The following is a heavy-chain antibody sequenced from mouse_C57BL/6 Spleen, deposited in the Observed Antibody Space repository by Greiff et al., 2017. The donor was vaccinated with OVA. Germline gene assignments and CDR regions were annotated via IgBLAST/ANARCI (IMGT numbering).Heavy chain of an antibody. CDR3: ATYDYDGVAY. D-gene: IGHD2-4*01. CDR1: GFSLTSYG. Sequence: VHLVESGPGLVAPSQSLSITCTVSGFSLTSYGVDWVRQPPGKGLEWLALIWGGGSTNYNSAPMSRLSISKDNVKSQVFLKMNSLQTDDTAMYYCATYDYDGVAYWGQGTLVTVSA. V-gene: IGHV2-9*01. CDR2: IWGGGST. J-gene: IGHJ3*01.